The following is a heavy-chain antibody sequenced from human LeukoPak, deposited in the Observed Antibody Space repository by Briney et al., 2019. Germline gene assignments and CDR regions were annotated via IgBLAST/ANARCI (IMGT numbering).Heavy chain of an antibody. Sequence: PGASLRLSCAVSGVTFSDYPMSWVRQTPGKGLECVSSVSDNGRSTHYADSVKGRFTISRDNSKNTVYLQMNRLRAEDTGIYFCAKGLLHQLLIGGTFDHWGQGALVTVSS. V-gene: IGHV3-23*01. CDR1: GVTFSDYP. J-gene: IGHJ4*02. D-gene: IGHD3-9*01. CDR2: VSDNGRST. CDR3: AKGLLHQLLIGGTFDH.